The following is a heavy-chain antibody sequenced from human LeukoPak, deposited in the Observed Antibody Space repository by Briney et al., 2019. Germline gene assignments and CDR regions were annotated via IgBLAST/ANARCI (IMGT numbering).Heavy chain of an antibody. V-gene: IGHV7-4-1*02. Sequence: ASVKVSCKASGYTFTSYAMNWVRQAPGQGLEWMGWFNTNTGNPTYAQAFTGRFVFSLDTSVSTAYLQISSLKAEDTAVYYCARGGYSYGKRATWVDYWGQGTLVTVSS. CDR1: GYTFTSYA. CDR3: ARGGYSYGKRATWVDY. D-gene: IGHD5-18*01. J-gene: IGHJ4*02. CDR2: FNTNTGNP.